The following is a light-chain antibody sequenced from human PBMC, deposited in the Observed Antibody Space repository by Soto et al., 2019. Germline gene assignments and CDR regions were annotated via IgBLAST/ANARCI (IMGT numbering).Light chain of an antibody. J-gene: IGKJ3*01. CDR2: GVS. CDR3: QQYNNWPPV. V-gene: IGKV3-15*01. Sequence: EIVMTQSPATLSVSPGERATLSCRASQSVNFDLAWYQQKPGLAPRLLIYGVSTRATGIPARFSGSGSGTEFTLTISSLQSEDFAVYYCQQYNNWPPVFGPGTKVDI. CDR1: QSVNFD.